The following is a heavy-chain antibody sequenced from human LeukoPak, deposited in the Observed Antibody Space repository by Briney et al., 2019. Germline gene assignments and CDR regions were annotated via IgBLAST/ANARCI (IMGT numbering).Heavy chain of an antibody. CDR1: GCSIRSSSYY. J-gene: IGHJ4*02. Sequence: SETLSLTCTVSGCSIRSSSYYWGWIRQPPGKGPEWVGRIYYSGSTYYNPSLKSRFTISVDTSKNQFSLKLSSVTATDTAVYYCARKSIAARPCTTCFDYWGQGTLVTVSS. V-gene: IGHV4-39*07. CDR2: IYYSGST. CDR3: ARKSIAARPCTTCFDY. D-gene: IGHD6-6*01.